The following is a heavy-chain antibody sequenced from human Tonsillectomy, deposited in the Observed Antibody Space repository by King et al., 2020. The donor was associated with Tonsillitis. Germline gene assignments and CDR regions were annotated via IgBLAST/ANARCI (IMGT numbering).Heavy chain of an antibody. Sequence: LQLVQSGGGLVQPGRSLRLSCAASGFTFDDYAMHWVRQAPGKGLEWVSVISWNSGSIGYADSVKGRFTISRDNAKTSRYLQMNRLRAEDTALYYCAKDPITYYELRGEVYFDYWGQGTLVTVSS. CDR1: GFTFDDYA. V-gene: IGHV3-9*01. J-gene: IGHJ4*02. CDR3: AKDPITYYELRGEVYFDY. D-gene: IGHD3-3*01. CDR2: ISWNSGSI.